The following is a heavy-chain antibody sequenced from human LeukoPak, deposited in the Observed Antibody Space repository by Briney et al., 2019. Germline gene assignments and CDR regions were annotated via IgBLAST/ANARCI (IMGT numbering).Heavy chain of an antibody. D-gene: IGHD1-26*01. Sequence: SETLSLSCTVSGGSMTNYYGTWIRHTPGKGLELISYAYHTGSTSYNPSIKSRVTTSLDTSKNQFSLRLSSVAAADTAVYYCARQVGGSRFPDWGQGTLVTVSS. V-gene: IGHV4-59*08. CDR3: ARQVGGSRFPD. CDR1: GGSMTNYY. CDR2: AYHTGST. J-gene: IGHJ4*02.